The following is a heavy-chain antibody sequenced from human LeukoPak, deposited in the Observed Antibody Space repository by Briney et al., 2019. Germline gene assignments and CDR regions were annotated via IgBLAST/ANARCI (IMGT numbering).Heavy chain of an antibody. J-gene: IGHJ3*01. D-gene: IGHD1-26*01. CDR3: AREGGMYRHHDAFDL. CDR2: ISTTSAYI. CDR1: GFTFSIYS. V-gene: IGHV3-21*01. Sequence: GGSLRLSCAASGFTFSIYSMNWVRQAPGKGLEWVSSISTTSAYIYNAQSVKGRFTISRDNAKKLLYLQMKSLRAEDTALYYCAREGGMYRHHDAFDLWGQGTMVTVSS.